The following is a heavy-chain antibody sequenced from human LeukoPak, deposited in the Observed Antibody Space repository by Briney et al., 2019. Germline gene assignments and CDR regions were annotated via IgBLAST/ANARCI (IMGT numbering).Heavy chain of an antibody. CDR2: INHSGGT. J-gene: IGHJ6*02. CDR3: ARGLVLRYFDWLYRYYYGMDV. D-gene: IGHD3-9*01. CDR1: GGSFSGYY. V-gene: IGHV4-34*01. Sequence: SETLSLTCAVSGGSFSGYYWSWIRQPPGKGLEWIGEINHSGGTNYNPSLKSRVTISVDTSKNQFSLKLSSVTAADTAVYYCARGLVLRYFDWLYRYYYGMDVWGQGTTVTVSS.